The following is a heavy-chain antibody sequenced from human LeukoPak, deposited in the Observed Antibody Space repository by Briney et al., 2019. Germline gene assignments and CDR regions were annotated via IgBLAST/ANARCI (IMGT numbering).Heavy chain of an antibody. CDR2: IYSGGST. Sequence: GGSLRLSCAASGFTVSSNYMSWVRQAPGKGLEWVSVIYSGGSTYYADSVKGRLTISRDNSKNTLYLQMNSLRAEDTAVYYCARGRGAARPMDVWGKGTTVTVSS. V-gene: IGHV3-53*01. J-gene: IGHJ6*04. CDR3: ARGRGAARPMDV. D-gene: IGHD6-6*01. CDR1: GFTVSSNY.